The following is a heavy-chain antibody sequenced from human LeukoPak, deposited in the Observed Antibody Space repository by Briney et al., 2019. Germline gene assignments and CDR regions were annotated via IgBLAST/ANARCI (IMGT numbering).Heavy chain of an antibody. CDR2: LSGSGDNT. D-gene: IGHD2-2*01. J-gene: IGHJ3*02. V-gene: IGHV3-23*01. CDR3: AIPAAPDAFDI. CDR1: GFTFSNFG. Sequence: PGGSLRLSCGASGFTFSNFGMSWVRQAPGKGLEWVSGLSGSGDNTYYADSVKGRFTISRDNSKNTLYLQMNSLRAEDTAVYYCAIPAAPDAFDIWGQGTMVTVSS.